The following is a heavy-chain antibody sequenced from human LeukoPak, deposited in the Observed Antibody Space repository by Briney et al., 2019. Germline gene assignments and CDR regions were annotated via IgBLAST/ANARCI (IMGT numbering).Heavy chain of an antibody. CDR2: MNPNSGNT. J-gene: IGHJ4*02. CDR3: ARDLHSGIAVAGEFDY. D-gene: IGHD6-19*01. Sequence: ASVKVSCKASGYTFTSYDINWVRQATGQGLEWMGWMNPNSGNTGYAQKFQGRVTMTRNTSISTAYMELSSLRSEDTAVYYCARDLHSGIAVAGEFDYWGQGTLVTVSS. V-gene: IGHV1-8*01. CDR1: GYTFTSYD.